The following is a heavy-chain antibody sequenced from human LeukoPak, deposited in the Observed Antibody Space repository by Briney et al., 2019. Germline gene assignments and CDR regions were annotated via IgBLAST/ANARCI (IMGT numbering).Heavy chain of an antibody. V-gene: IGHV3-30-3*01. Sequence: GGSLRLSCAASGFTFSSYAVHWVRQAPGKGLEWVAVISYDGSNKYYADSVKGRFTISRDNSKNTLYLQMNSLRAEDTAVYYCARDPTTYGDYAFIFDYWGQGTLVTVSS. J-gene: IGHJ4*02. D-gene: IGHD4-17*01. CDR2: ISYDGSNK. CDR1: GFTFSSYA. CDR3: ARDPTTYGDYAFIFDY.